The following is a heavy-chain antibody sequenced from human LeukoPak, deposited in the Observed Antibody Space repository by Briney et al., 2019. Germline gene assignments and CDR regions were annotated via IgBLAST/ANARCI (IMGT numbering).Heavy chain of an antibody. Sequence: SETLSLTCTVSGGSISSYYWSWIRQPAGKGLEWIGRIYTSGGTNYNPSLKSRVTMSVDTSKNQFSLKLSSVTAADTAVYYCARVGNSSGWYLLGWYLDLWGRGTLVTVSS. J-gene: IGHJ2*01. V-gene: IGHV4-4*07. CDR1: GGSISSYY. CDR3: ARVGNSSGWYLLGWYLDL. CDR2: IYTSGGT. D-gene: IGHD6-19*01.